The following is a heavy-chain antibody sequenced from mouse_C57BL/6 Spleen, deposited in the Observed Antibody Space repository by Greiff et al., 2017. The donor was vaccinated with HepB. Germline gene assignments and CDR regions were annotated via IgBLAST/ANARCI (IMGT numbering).Heavy chain of an antibody. Sequence: VQLQQSGPELVKPGASVKISCKASGYSFTDYNMNWVKQSNGKSLEWIGVIKPNYGTTSYNQKFKGKATLTVDQSSSTAYMQLNSLTSEDSAVYYCARADYYYGSSYENAMDYWGQGTSVTVSS. D-gene: IGHD1-1*01. CDR3: ARADYYYGSSYENAMDY. J-gene: IGHJ4*01. V-gene: IGHV1-39*01. CDR2: IKPNYGTT. CDR1: GYSFTDYN.